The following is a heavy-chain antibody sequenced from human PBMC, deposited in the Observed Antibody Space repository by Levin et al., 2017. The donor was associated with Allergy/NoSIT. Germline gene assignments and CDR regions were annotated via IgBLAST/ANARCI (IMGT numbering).Heavy chain of an antibody. V-gene: IGHV3-11*03. CDR2: ISSTSSYA. Sequence: GESLKISCEASGFSFSDSYMTWVRQAPGKGLEWVSYISSTSSYANYADSVKGRFTISRDNAKNSLSLQMNSLRAEDTAVYYCARTVGSGYCSGGSCSNWLDPWGQGALVTVSS. D-gene: IGHD2-15*01. J-gene: IGHJ5*02. CDR3: ARTVGSGYCSGGSCSNWLDP. CDR1: GFSFSDSY.